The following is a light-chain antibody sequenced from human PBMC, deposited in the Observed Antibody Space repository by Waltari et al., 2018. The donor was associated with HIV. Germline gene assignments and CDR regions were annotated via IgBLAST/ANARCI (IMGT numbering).Light chain of an antibody. CDR2: WVS. J-gene: IGKJ1*01. CDR1: HIPLHSVYPPDY. CDR3: RQYANSPRS. V-gene: IGKV4-1*01. Sequence: DSEMMHSPNLLPGSLGVRATIQSTANHIPLHSVYPPDYLAWYQQKLERPPTLLITWVSPRDFGVAERYSGSGSGSDFTRTINNLQGEDAAVYYCRQYANSPRSFGQGTRV.